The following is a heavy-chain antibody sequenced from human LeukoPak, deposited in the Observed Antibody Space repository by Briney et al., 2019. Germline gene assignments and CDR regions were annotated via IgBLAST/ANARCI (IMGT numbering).Heavy chain of an antibody. CDR3: ARLSKGRYFDYFFDY. V-gene: IGHV4-39*01. CDR2: INYLWST. CDR1: GGSVSSGNYF. Sequence: SETLSLTCSVTGGSVSSGNYFWGWIRQPPGKGLEWIGNINYLWSTAYNPSLKSRVTTSVDTSKHQFSLKLTSVTAAATAVYYCARLSKGRYFDYFFDYWGQGTLVTVSS. D-gene: IGHD3-9*01. J-gene: IGHJ4*02.